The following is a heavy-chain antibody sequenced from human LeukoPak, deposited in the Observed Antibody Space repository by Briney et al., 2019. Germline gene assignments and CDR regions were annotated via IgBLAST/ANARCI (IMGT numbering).Heavy chain of an antibody. D-gene: IGHD2-15*01. CDR2: IKSKTDGGTT. CDR1: GFTFSNAW. Sequence: GGSLRLSCAASGFTFSNAWMSWVRQAPGKGLEWVGRIKSKTDGGTTDYAAPVKGRFTISRDDSKNTLYLQMNSLKTEDTAVYYCTGEDRTLGYCSGGSCYRYYYYGMDVWGQGTTVTVSS. CDR3: TGEDRTLGYCSGGSCYRYYYYGMDV. J-gene: IGHJ6*02. V-gene: IGHV3-15*01.